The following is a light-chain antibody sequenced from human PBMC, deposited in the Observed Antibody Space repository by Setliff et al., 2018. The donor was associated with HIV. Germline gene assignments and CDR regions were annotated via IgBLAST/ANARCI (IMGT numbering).Light chain of an antibody. CDR2: DVS. J-gene: IGLJ1*01. Sequence: SALTQPRSVSGSPGQSVTISCTGTSSDVGGYNYVSWYQQHPGKAPKLMIYDVSKRPSGVPNRFSGSKSGNTASLTISGLQAEDGADYYCSSYAGSYTFVFGTGTKVTVL. V-gene: IGLV2-11*01. CDR1: SSDVGGYNY. CDR3: SSYAGSYTFV.